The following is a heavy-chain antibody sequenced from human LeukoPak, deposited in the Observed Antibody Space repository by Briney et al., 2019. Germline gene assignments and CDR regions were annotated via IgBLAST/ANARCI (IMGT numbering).Heavy chain of an antibody. CDR2: INPNSGGT. J-gene: IGHJ4*02. CDR3: ARGGPYSSSWVSFDY. V-gene: IGHV1-2*02. D-gene: IGHD6-13*01. CDR1: GYTFTGYY. Sequence: GASVKVSCKDSGYTFTGYYMHWVRQAPGQGLEWMGWINPNSGGTNYAQKFQGRVTMTRDTSISTAYMELSRLRSDDTAVYYCARGGPYSSSWVSFDYWGQGTLVTVSS.